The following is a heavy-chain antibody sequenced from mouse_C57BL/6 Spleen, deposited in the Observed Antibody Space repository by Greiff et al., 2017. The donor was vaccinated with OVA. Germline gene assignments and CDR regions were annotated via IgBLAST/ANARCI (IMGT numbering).Heavy chain of an antibody. CDR1: GYTFTSYW. CDR3: AREVLRLYAMDY. Sequence: QVQLKQPGTELVKPGASVKLSCKASGYTFTSYWMHWVKQRPGQGLEWIGNINPSNGGTNYNEKFKSKATLTVDKSSSTAYMQLSSLTSEDSAVYYCAREVLRLYAMDYWGQGTSVTVSS. CDR2: INPSNGGT. J-gene: IGHJ4*01. V-gene: IGHV1-53*01. D-gene: IGHD1-2*01.